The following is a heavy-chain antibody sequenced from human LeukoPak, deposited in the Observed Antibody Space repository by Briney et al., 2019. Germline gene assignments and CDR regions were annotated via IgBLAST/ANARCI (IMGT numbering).Heavy chain of an antibody. CDR1: GGSFSGYY. J-gene: IGHJ4*02. D-gene: IGHD5-18*01. Sequence: SETLSLTCAVYGGSFSGYYWSWIRQPPGKGLEWIGEINHSGSTNYNPSLKSRVTISVDTSKNQFSLKLSSVTAADTAVYYCARGKRGRGYSYGSFDYWGQGTLVTVSS. CDR2: INHSGST. CDR3: ARGKRGRGYSYGSFDY. V-gene: IGHV4-34*01.